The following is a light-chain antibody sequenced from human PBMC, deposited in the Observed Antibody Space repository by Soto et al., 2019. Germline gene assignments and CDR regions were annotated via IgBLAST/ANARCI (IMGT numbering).Light chain of an antibody. CDR1: QSISRD. CDR2: AAS. Sequence: DIQMTQSPFSLSASVGDRVTITCRASQSISRDLNWYQQKPGKAPNLLIYAASTLESGVPSRFSGSGSGTDFTLTISSLQLEDFETYYCQQNYSTPLAFGGGTKVEIK. J-gene: IGKJ4*01. V-gene: IGKV1-39*01. CDR3: QQNYSTPLA.